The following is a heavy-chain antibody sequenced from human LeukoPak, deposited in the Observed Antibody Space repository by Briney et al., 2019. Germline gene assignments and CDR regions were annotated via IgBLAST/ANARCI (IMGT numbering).Heavy chain of an antibody. CDR1: GFPFSRYC. J-gene: IGHJ4*02. CDR2: INTDGSNT. D-gene: IGHD6-19*01. CDR3: SRAMLYSSGRDY. V-gene: IGHV3-74*01. Sequence: GGPLTLSCAASGFPFSRYCMHWVRQAPGEGLVWVSHINTDGSNTLHADSVKGRLTLSRDNAEHTVYLKIKTRRCEDTSLCYGSRAMLYSSGRDYWGQGTLVTV.